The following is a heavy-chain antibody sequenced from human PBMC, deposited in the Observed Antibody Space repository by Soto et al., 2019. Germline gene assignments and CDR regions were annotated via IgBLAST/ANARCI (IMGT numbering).Heavy chain of an antibody. D-gene: IGHD5-18*01. Sequence: PGGSLRLSCAASGFTFSSYVMHWVRQAPGKGLEWVAVISYDGSNKYYADSVKGRFTLSRDNSKNTLYLQMNSLRAEDTAVYYCARGSWPRGFTYGTPGSWGQGTLVTVSS. CDR1: GFTFSSYV. CDR3: ARGSWPRGFTYGTPGS. V-gene: IGHV3-30-3*01. J-gene: IGHJ5*02. CDR2: ISYDGSNK.